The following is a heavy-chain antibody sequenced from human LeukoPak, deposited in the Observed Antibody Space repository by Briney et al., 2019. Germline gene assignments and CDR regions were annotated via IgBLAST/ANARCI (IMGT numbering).Heavy chain of an antibody. Sequence: QPGGSLRLSCAASGFTFSSYEMNWVRQGPGKGLEWVSYISSSGSTIYYADSVKGRFTISRDNAKNSLYLQMNSLRAEDTAVYYCAELGITMIGGVWGKGTTVTISS. CDR1: GFTFSSYE. D-gene: IGHD3-10*02. V-gene: IGHV3-48*03. CDR2: ISSSGSTI. CDR3: AELGITMIGGV. J-gene: IGHJ6*04.